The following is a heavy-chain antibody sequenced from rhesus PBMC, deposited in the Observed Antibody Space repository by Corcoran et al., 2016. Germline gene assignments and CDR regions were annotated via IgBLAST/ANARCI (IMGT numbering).Heavy chain of an antibody. CDR2: NYGSGGST. CDR3: ARVFVSNYRYFDL. CDR1: GGSISSSNW. D-gene: IGHD4-23*01. J-gene: IGHJ2*01. V-gene: IGHV4-93*01. Sequence: QVQLQESGPAVVKPSETLSLTCAVSGGSISSSNWWNWIRQSQGKGLEWMGGNYGSGGSTAYTTSLKSRVTISKDTSKNQFSLKLISVTAADTAVYYCARVFVSNYRYFDLWGPGTPITISS.